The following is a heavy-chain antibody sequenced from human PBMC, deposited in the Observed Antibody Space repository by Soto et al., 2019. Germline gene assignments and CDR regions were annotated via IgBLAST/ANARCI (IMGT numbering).Heavy chain of an antibody. Sequence: QVQLVQSGAEVKKPGASVKVSCKASGYTFTSYGISWVRQAPGQGLEWMGWLSAYNGNTNYAQKLQGRVTMTTDTSTSTAYMELRSLRSDDTAVYYCARAGIYDILTGYYLPYYYGMDVWGQGTTVTVSS. CDR2: LSAYNGNT. V-gene: IGHV1-18*01. CDR1: GYTFTSYG. CDR3: ARAGIYDILTGYYLPYYYGMDV. D-gene: IGHD3-9*01. J-gene: IGHJ6*02.